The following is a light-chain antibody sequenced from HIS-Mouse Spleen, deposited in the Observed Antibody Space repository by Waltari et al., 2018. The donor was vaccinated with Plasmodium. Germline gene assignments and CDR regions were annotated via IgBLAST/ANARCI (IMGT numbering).Light chain of an antibody. V-gene: IGLV3-10*01. CDR1: AFPTTY. CDR2: EDS. Sequence: PSVSVSPGQTARITCSGDAFPTTYAYWYQQKSGQAPVLVIYEDSKRPSGIPERFSGSSSGTMATLTISGAQVEDEADYYCYSTDSSGNHRVFGGGTKLTVL. CDR3: YSTDSSGNHRV. J-gene: IGLJ3*02.